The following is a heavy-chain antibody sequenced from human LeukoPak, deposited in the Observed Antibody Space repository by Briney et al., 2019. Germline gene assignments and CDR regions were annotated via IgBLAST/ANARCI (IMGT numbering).Heavy chain of an antibody. CDR2: IYKSGST. V-gene: IGHV4-4*07. D-gene: IGHD2-15*01. Sequence: SETLSLTCNVSGGSIRSNYWSWIRQPAGKGLEWIGRIYKSGSTNYNPSLKSRVTMSADTSKNQCSLKLSSVTAADTAVYFCARERELIGYRDYFYMDVWGKGTTVTASS. CDR3: ARERELIGYRDYFYMDV. CDR1: GGSIRSNY. J-gene: IGHJ6*03.